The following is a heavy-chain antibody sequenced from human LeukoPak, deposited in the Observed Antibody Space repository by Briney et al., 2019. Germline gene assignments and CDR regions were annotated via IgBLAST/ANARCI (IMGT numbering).Heavy chain of an antibody. D-gene: IGHD1-26*01. CDR1: GYTFTSYY. Sequence: ASVKVSCKASGYTFTSYYMHWVRQAPGQGLEWMGIINPSGGSTSYAQKFQGRVTMTRDTSISTAYMELSRLRSDDTAVYYCARDSSGATSAYYFDYWGQGTLVTVSS. CDR2: INPSGGST. V-gene: IGHV1-46*01. CDR3: ARDSSGATSAYYFDY. J-gene: IGHJ4*02.